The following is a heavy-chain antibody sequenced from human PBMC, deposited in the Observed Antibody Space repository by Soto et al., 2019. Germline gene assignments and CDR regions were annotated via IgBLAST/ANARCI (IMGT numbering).Heavy chain of an antibody. J-gene: IGHJ1*01. CDR3: ARPSSGYVQH. CDR2: IYPGDSDT. V-gene: IGHV5-51*01. D-gene: IGHD3-22*01. CDR1: GYSFSNYW. Sequence: GESLKISCKGSGYSFSNYWIAWVRQMPGKGLEWMGIIYPGDSDTRYSPSFQGQATISADKSISTAYLQWNSLKASDTAMYYCARPSSGYVQHWGQGTLVTVSS.